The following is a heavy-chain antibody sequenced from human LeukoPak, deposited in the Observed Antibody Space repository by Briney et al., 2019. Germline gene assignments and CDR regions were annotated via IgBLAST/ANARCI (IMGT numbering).Heavy chain of an antibody. Sequence: GGSLRLSCAASGFTFSSYEMNWVRQAPGKGLEWVSYISSSGSTIYYADSVKGRFTISRDNAKNSLYLQMNSLRAEDTAVYYCANVGAGKGHDAFDIWGQGTMVTVSS. D-gene: IGHD1-26*01. CDR1: GFTFSSYE. J-gene: IGHJ3*02. V-gene: IGHV3-48*03. CDR2: ISSSGSTI. CDR3: ANVGAGKGHDAFDI.